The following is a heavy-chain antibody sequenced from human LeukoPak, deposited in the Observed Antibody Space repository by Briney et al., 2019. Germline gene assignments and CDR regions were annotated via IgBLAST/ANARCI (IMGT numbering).Heavy chain of an antibody. J-gene: IGHJ4*02. CDR2: IHYSGST. CDR1: GYSISSGYY. V-gene: IGHV4-38-2*02. CDR3: ARSSSWYSYWGY. D-gene: IGHD6-13*01. Sequence: PSETLSLTCSVSGYSISSGYYWGWIRQPPGKGLEWIGSIHYSGSTYYNPSLKSRVTISVDTSKNQFSLKLSSVTAADTAVYYCARSSSWYSYWGYWGQGTLVTVSS.